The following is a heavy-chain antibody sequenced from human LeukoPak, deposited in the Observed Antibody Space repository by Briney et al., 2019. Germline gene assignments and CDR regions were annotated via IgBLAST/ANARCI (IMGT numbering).Heavy chain of an antibody. D-gene: IGHD5-12*01. CDR1: GFTFSSYS. CDR3: ASLSGYAWVFDY. CDR2: ISSSSSYI. V-gene: IGHV3-21*01. J-gene: IGHJ4*02. Sequence: GSLRLSCAASGFTFSSYSMNWVRQAPGKGLEWVSSISSSSSYIYYADSVKGRFTIPRDNAKNSLYLQMNSLRAEDTAVYYCASLSGYAWVFDYWGQGTLVTVSS.